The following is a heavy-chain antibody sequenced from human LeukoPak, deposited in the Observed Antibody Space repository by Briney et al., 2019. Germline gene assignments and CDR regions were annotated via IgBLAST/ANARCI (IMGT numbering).Heavy chain of an antibody. CDR1: GYTFTSYG. CDR3: ARVLAKRVVAATNDY. D-gene: IGHD2-15*01. V-gene: IGHV1-18*01. CDR2: ISAYNGNT. Sequence: ASGTVCFTAAGYTFTSYGISWVRQAPGQGLEWVGWISAYNGNTNYAQKLQGRVRMTTDTSTSTAYMELRSLRSDDTAVYYCARVLAKRVVAATNDYWGQGTLVTVSS. J-gene: IGHJ4*02.